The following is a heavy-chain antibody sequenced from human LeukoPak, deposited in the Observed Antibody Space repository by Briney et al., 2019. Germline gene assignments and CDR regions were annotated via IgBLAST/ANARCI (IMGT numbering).Heavy chain of an antibody. J-gene: IGHJ4*02. Sequence: ASVKVSCKGSGFNFDKICIALVRQGPGQGLEWVGWINTHNGNTKYAQQYQGRVTMTTDTSTSTVYMELRSLRSDDTAVYFCARDTPQHLKRYDYWGQGTQVTVSS. CDR3: ARDTPQHLKRYDY. CDR2: INTHNGNT. V-gene: IGHV1-18*01. D-gene: IGHD6-13*01. CDR1: GFNFDKIC.